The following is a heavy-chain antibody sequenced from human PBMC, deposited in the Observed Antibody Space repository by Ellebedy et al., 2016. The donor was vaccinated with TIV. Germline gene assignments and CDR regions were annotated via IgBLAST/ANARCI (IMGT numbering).Heavy chain of an antibody. Sequence: SETLSLXXAVSGGSISSSNWWSWVRQPPGKGLEWIGEIYHSGSTNYNPSLKSRVTISVDKSKNQFSLKLSSVTAADTAVYYCARDRRPDAFDIWGQGTMVTVSS. CDR2: IYHSGST. V-gene: IGHV4-4*02. CDR3: ARDRRPDAFDI. J-gene: IGHJ3*02. CDR1: GGSISSSNW.